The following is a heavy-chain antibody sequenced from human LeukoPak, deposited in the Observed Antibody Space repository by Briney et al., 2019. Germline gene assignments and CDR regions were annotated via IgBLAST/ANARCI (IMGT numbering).Heavy chain of an antibody. CDR1: GGSFSGYY. V-gene: IGHV4-34*01. CDR3: ARQATQDDYYYYYMDV. CDR2: INHSGST. J-gene: IGHJ6*03. D-gene: IGHD1-26*01. Sequence: SETQSHTCAVYGGSFSGYYWSWIRQPPGKGLEWIGEINHSGSTNYNPSLKSLVTISVDTSKNQLSLKLSSVTAADTAVYYCARQATQDDYYYYYMDVWGKGSTVTVSS.